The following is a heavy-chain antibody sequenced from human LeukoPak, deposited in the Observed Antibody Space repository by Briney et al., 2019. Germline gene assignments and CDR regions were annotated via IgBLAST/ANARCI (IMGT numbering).Heavy chain of an antibody. CDR1: GGTFSSYA. V-gene: IGHV1-69*04. J-gene: IGHJ6*02. CDR2: IIPIFGIA. Sequence: ASVKVSCKAPGGTFSSYAISWVRQAPGQGLEWMGRIIPIFGIANYAQKFQGRVTITADKSTSTAYMELSSLRSEDTAVYYCARENSNYEYYYGMDVWGQGTTVTVSS. CDR3: ARENSNYEYYYGMDV. D-gene: IGHD4-11*01.